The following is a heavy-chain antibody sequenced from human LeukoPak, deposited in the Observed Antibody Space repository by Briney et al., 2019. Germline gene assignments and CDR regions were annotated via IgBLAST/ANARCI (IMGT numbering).Heavy chain of an antibody. V-gene: IGHV3-30*18. CDR3: AKVDRGQWLDFHFDY. J-gene: IGHJ4*02. Sequence: GGSLRLSCAASGFTFSSYGMHWVRQAPGKGLEWVAVISYDGSNKYYADSVKGRFTISRDNSKNTLYLQMNSLGAEDTAVYYCAKVDRGQWLDFHFDYWGQGTLVTVSS. CDR2: ISYDGSNK. CDR1: GFTFSSYG. D-gene: IGHD6-19*01.